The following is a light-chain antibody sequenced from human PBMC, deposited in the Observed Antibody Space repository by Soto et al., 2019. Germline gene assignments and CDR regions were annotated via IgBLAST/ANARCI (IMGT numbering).Light chain of an antibody. CDR2: GAS. Sequence: VMTQSPATLSVSPGERATLSCTASQSINSNLAWYQQRPGQAPRLLIYGASTRATGIPARFSGSGSGTEFTLTISSLQSEDFAVYYCQQYNNWPRATFGGGTKVEIK. CDR3: QQYNNWPRAT. CDR1: QSINSN. V-gene: IGKV3-15*01. J-gene: IGKJ4*01.